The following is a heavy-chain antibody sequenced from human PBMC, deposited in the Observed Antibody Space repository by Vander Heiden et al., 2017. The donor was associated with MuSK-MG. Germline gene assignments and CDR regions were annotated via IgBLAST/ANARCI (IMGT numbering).Heavy chain of an antibody. CDR3: AKGGSSSGRWIDY. J-gene: IGHJ4*02. D-gene: IGHD3-22*01. CDR1: GLTFISYA. CDR2: ISGGGDST. V-gene: IGHV3-23*01. Sequence: EVQLLESGGGLVQPGGSLRLSCAASGLTFISYAMSWVRQAPGKGLEWGSVISGGGDSTHYADSVKGRFTISRDNSKDTLYLQMNSLRADDTAVYFCAKGGSSSGRWIDYWGQGTLVTVSS.